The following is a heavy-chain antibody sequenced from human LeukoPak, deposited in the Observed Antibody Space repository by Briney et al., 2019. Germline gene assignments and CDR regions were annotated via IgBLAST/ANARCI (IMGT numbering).Heavy chain of an antibody. Sequence: GGSLRLSCAASGFTFSSYSMNWVRQAPGKGLEWVSYISSSSSTIYYADSVKGRFTISRDNAKNSLYLQMNSLRDEDTAVYYCARDSRARLRFLEWLSMAGFDPWGQGTLVTVSS. D-gene: IGHD3-3*01. J-gene: IGHJ5*02. CDR2: ISSSSSTI. V-gene: IGHV3-48*02. CDR3: ARDSRARLRFLEWLSMAGFDP. CDR1: GFTFSSYS.